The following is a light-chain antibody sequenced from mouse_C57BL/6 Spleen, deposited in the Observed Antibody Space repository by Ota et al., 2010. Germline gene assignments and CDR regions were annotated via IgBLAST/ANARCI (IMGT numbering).Light chain of an antibody. J-gene: IGKJ5*01. Sequence: DIVMTQSHKFMSTSVGDRVSITCKASQDVGTAVAWYQQKPGQSPKLLIYSASYRYSGVPDRFTGSGSGTDFTLTLSNVLSEDLADYFCQQYNSYPLTFGAGTKLELK. CDR3: QQYNSYPLT. V-gene: IGKV6-15*01. CDR2: SAS. CDR1: QDVGTA.